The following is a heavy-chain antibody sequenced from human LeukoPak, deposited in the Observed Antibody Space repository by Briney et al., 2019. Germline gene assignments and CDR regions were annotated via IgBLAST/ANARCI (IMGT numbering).Heavy chain of an antibody. Sequence: SETLSLTCTVSGGSISSYYWSWIRQPPGKGLEWIGYIYYSGSTNYNPSLKSRVTISVDTSKNQLSLKLSSVTAADTAVYYCASSHPPVAGTYYFDYWGQGTLVTVSS. J-gene: IGHJ4*02. CDR2: IYYSGST. D-gene: IGHD6-19*01. CDR1: GGSISSYY. V-gene: IGHV4-59*01. CDR3: ASSHPPVAGTYYFDY.